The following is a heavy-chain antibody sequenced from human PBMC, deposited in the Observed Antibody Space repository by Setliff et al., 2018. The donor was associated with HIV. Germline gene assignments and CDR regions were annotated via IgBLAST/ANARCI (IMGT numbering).Heavy chain of an antibody. CDR1: GFTFSTYG. Sequence: GGSLRLSCAASGFTFSTYGMHWVRQAPGKGLEWVAFIRYDGNIKSYADSVRGRFTISRDSSKNTLYLQMNSLRAEDTAVYLCARGGRRWGQGTLVTVSS. D-gene: IGHD1-26*01. J-gene: IGHJ4*02. V-gene: IGHV3-30*02. CDR2: IRYDGNIK. CDR3: ARGGRR.